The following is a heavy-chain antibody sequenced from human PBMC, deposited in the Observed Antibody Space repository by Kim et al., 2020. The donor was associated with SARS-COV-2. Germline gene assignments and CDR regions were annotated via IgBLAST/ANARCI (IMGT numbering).Heavy chain of an antibody. V-gene: IGHV3-48*02. CDR3: ATRNSGWLFDY. D-gene: IGHD6-19*01. J-gene: IGHJ4*02. Sequence: YYADSGKGRFTISRDNAKNSLYLQMNSLRDEDTAVYYCATRNSGWLFDYWGQGSLVTVSS.